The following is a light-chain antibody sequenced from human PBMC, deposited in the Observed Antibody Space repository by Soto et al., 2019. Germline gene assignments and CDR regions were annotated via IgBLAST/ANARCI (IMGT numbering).Light chain of an antibody. CDR3: QQRSNWPPWT. Sequence: EIVLTQSPATLSLSPGERATLSCRASQSVSSYLAWYQKKPGQAPRLLIYDASNRATGIPPSFSGSGSGTDFTLTTSSLQPEDLAVYYGQQRSNWPPWTFGQGTKVDIK. V-gene: IGKV3-11*01. CDR2: DAS. CDR1: QSVSSY. J-gene: IGKJ1*01.